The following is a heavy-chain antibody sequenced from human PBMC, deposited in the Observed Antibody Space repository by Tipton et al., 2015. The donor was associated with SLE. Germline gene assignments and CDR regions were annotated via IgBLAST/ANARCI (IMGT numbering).Heavy chain of an antibody. CDR3: ARRGVGAIYWYFDL. CDR2: IYHSGST. J-gene: IGHJ2*01. CDR1: GGSISSSTYY. Sequence: TLSLTCTVSGGSISSSTYYWGWIRQPPGKGLEWIGNIYHSGSTYYNPSLKSRVTISVDTSKNQFSLRLSSVTAADTAVYYCARRGVGAIYWYFDLWGRGTLVTVSS. V-gene: IGHV4-39*01. D-gene: IGHD1-26*01.